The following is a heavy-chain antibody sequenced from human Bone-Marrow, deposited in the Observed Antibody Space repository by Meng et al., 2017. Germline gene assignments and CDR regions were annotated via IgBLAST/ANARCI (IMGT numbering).Heavy chain of an antibody. CDR3: ARHAPGYCSSTSCYGYYFDY. J-gene: IGHJ4*02. Sequence: GESLKISCKGSGYSFTSYWIGWARQMPGKGLEWMGIIYPGDSDTRYSPSFQGQVTISADKSISTAYLQWSSLKASDTAMYYCARHAPGYCSSTSCYGYYFDYWGQGTLVTVSS. CDR2: IYPGDSDT. V-gene: IGHV5-51*01. CDR1: GYSFTSYW. D-gene: IGHD2-2*01.